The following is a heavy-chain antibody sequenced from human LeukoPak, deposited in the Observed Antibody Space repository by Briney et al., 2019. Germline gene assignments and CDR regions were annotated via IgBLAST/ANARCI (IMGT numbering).Heavy chain of an antibody. V-gene: IGHV3-7*01. CDR3: ARGPDFGDRLDYFDY. J-gene: IGHJ4*02. Sequence: GGSLRLSCAASGFTCSRHWRGWVRQAPGKGLEWVASIKQDGSQYYVDSVKGRFFISRENAKNSVSLQMNSLRGEDTAVYYCARGPDFGDRLDYFDYWGQGTLVTVS. D-gene: IGHD4-17*01. CDR1: GFTCSRHW. CDR2: IKQDGSQ.